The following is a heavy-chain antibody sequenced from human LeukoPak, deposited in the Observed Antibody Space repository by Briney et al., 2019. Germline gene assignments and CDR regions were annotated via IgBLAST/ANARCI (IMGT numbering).Heavy chain of an antibody. D-gene: IGHD3-3*01. Sequence: PGGSLRLSCAASGFTFSSYSMNWVRQAPGKALEWVSSISGSSSYIYYADSVEGRFTISRDNAKNSLYLQMNSLRAEDTAVYYCARSLRFLEWFLSYWGQGTLVTVSS. J-gene: IGHJ4*02. CDR2: ISGSSSYI. V-gene: IGHV3-21*01. CDR3: ARSLRFLEWFLSY. CDR1: GFTFSSYS.